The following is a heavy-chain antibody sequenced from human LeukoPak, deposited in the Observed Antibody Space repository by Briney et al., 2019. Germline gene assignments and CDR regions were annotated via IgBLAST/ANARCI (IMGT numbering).Heavy chain of an antibody. Sequence: GASVKVSCKASGYTFTSYGISWARQAPGQGLEWMGWISAYNGNTNYAQKLQGRVTMTTDTSTSTAYMELRSLRSDDTAVYYCARLPIGTKGHYYDSSHWGQGTLVTVSS. J-gene: IGHJ4*02. CDR2: ISAYNGNT. CDR1: GYTFTSYG. V-gene: IGHV1-18*01. D-gene: IGHD3-22*01. CDR3: ARLPIGTKGHYYDSSH.